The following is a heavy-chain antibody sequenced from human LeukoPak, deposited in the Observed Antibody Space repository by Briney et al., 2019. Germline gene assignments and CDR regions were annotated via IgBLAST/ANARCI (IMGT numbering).Heavy chain of an antibody. Sequence: GGSLRLSCAASGFTSNYYWLTWVRQAPGKGLEWVANIQQDGSEKYYVDSVKGRFIISRDNAKNSLYLQMNSLRAEDTAVYYCARVRKLRTRGVMDPLDYWGQGTLVTVSS. CDR3: ARVRKLRTRGVMDPLDY. J-gene: IGHJ4*02. D-gene: IGHD3-10*01. CDR2: IQQDGSEK. V-gene: IGHV3-7*01. CDR1: GFTSNYYW.